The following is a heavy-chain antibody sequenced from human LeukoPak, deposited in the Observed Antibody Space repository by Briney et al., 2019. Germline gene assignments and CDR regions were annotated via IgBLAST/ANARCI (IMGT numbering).Heavy chain of an antibody. CDR3: ARVGAAAGPENWFDP. D-gene: IGHD6-13*01. CDR2: IIPIFGTA. CDR1: GGTFSNYA. V-gene: IGHV1-69*13. Sequence: SVKVSCKASGGTFSNYAISWVRQAPGQGLEWMGGIIPIFGTANYAQKFQGRVTITADESTSTAYMELSSLRSEDTAVYYCARVGAAAGPENWFDPWGQGTLVTVSS. J-gene: IGHJ5*02.